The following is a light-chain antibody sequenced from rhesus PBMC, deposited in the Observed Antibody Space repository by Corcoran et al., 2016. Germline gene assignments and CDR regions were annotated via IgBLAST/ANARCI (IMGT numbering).Light chain of an antibody. Sequence: EIVMTQSPATLSLSPGQRATLSCRASQSVSSNLAWYQPKPGQAPRLLIYGASSRATGIPDRFSGSGSGTDFTLTISSLEPEDVAVYYCLQHSNWPYSFGQGTKVEIK. J-gene: IGKJ2*01. CDR3: LQHSNWPYS. CDR2: GAS. V-gene: IGKV3-24*01. CDR1: QSVSSN.